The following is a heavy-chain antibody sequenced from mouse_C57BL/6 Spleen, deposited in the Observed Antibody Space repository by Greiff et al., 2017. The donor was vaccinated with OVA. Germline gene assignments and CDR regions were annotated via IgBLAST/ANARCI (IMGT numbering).Heavy chain of an antibody. CDR3: ARLNGSIDY. D-gene: IGHD1-1*01. Sequence: QVQLKESGAELARPGASVKLSCKASGYTFTSYGISWVKQRTGQGLEWIGEIYPRSGNTYYNEKFKGKATLTADKSSSTACMELRSLTSEDSAVYFCARLNGSIDYWGQGTTLTVSS. J-gene: IGHJ2*01. CDR2: IYPRSGNT. CDR1: GYTFTSYG. V-gene: IGHV1-81*01.